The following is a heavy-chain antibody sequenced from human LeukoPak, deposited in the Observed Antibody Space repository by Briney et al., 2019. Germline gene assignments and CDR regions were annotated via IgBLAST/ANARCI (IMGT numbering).Heavy chain of an antibody. D-gene: IGHD3-16*01. Sequence: PSETLSLTCTVSGASISSYYWSWIRQPPGKGLEWIGYIYTSGSTNYNPSLKSRVTISVDTSKNQFYLKLSSVTAADTAVYYCARSMAVTGEYNWFDPWGQGTLVTVSS. J-gene: IGHJ5*02. CDR3: ARSMAVTGEYNWFDP. CDR1: GASISSYY. CDR2: IYTSGST. V-gene: IGHV4-4*09.